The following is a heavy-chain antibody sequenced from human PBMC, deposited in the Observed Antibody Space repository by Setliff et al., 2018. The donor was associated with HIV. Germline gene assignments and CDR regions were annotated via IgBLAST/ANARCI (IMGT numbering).Heavy chain of an antibody. Sequence: ASVKVSCKASGYTFTSYGISWVRQAPGQGLEWMGWISAHNGRINYAQSVQGRVTMTRDTSTGTVYMDLRSLRSDDTAMYYCAREKYGDKFDYWGQGTLVTVSS. CDR3: AREKYGDKFDY. D-gene: IGHD2-8*01. V-gene: IGHV1-18*01. CDR2: ISAHNGRI. CDR1: GYTFTSYG. J-gene: IGHJ4*02.